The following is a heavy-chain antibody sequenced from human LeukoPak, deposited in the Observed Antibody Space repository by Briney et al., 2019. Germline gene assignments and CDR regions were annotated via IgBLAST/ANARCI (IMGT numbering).Heavy chain of an antibody. J-gene: IGHJ6*02. V-gene: IGHV4-59*01. Sequence: SGTLSLTCTVSGGSISSYYWSWIRQPPGKGLEWIGYIYYSGSTNYNPSLKSRVTISVDTSKNQFSLKLSSVTAADTAVYYCARDRIQHYGMDVWGQGTTVTVPS. CDR1: GGSISSYY. D-gene: IGHD5-18*01. CDR3: ARDRIQHYGMDV. CDR2: IYYSGST.